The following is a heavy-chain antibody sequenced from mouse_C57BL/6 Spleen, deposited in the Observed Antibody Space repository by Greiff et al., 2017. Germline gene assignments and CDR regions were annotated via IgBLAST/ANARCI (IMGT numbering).Heavy chain of an antibody. V-gene: IGHV1-52*01. D-gene: IGHD1-1*01. Sequence: VQLQQPGAELVRPGSSVKLSCKASGYTFTSYWMHWVKQRPIQGLEWIGNIDPSDSETHYNQKFKDKATLTVDKSSSTAYMQLSSLTSEDSAVYSWASHHYYGGTLGAIDYWGQGTSLTVSS. CDR2: IDPSDSET. CDR1: GYTFTSYW. J-gene: IGHJ4*01. CDR3: ASHHYYGGTLGAIDY.